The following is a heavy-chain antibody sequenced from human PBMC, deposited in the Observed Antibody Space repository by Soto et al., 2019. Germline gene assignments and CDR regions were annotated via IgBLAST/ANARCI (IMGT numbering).Heavy chain of an antibody. CDR3: ARQGFGELHGLVDV. CDR1: GGPMNNYY. J-gene: IGHJ6*02. D-gene: IGHD3-10*01. Sequence: QVQLQESRPGLVKPSETLSLTCTISGGPMNNYYCSWFRQPRGQGLEWIGYMRYNGFTRYNPSLRSRVAISLDTAKNQFSLNLSSVTAADTALYYCARQGFGELHGLVDVWGQGITVTVSS. V-gene: IGHV4-59*08. CDR2: MRYNGFT.